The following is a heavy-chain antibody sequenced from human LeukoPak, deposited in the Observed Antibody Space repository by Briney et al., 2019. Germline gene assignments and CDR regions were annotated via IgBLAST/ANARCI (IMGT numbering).Heavy chain of an antibody. CDR1: GGSISSSSYY. J-gene: IGHJ6*03. Sequence: SETLSLTCTVSGGSISSSSYYWGWIRQPPGKGLEWIGSIYYSVSTYYNPSLKSRVTISVDTSKNQFSLKLSSVTAADTAVYYCASSYGFGANLDYYYYYYMVVWGKGTTVTVS. CDR2: IYYSVST. CDR3: ASSYGFGANLDYYYYYYMVV. V-gene: IGHV4-39*07. D-gene: IGHD3-10*01.